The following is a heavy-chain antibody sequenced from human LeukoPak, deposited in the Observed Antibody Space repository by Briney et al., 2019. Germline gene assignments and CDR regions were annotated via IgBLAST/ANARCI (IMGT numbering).Heavy chain of an antibody. CDR3: AAGGIYSLLDY. CDR1: GYSLTDLS. CDR2: FDPEHREA. Sequence: ASVKDSCKVSGYSLTDLSMHWVRQAPGNGLEWMGGFDPEHREAIYAQKFQGRVSMTEDTSTDTAYMELSSLRSEDTAVYYCAAGGIYSLLDYWGQGTLVTVSS. V-gene: IGHV1-24*01. J-gene: IGHJ4*02. D-gene: IGHD1-26*01.